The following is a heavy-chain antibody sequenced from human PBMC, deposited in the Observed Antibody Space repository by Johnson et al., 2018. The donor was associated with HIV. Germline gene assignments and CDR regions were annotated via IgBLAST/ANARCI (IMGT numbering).Heavy chain of an antibody. J-gene: IGHJ3*02. D-gene: IGHD2-21*02. CDR2: ISSSGSTI. V-gene: IGHV3-11*04. Sequence: QEQLVESGGGLVKPGGSLRLSCAASGFTFSDYYMSWIRQAPGKGLEWVSYISSSGSTIYYADSVKGRFTISRDNAKNSLYLQMNSLRAEDTAVYFCARSPQIVVVTSVHDAFDIWGQGTRVIVSS. CDR1: GFTFSDYY. CDR3: ARSPQIVVVTSVHDAFDI.